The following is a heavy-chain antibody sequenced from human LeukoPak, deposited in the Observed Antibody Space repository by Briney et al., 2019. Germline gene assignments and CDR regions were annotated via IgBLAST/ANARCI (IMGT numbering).Heavy chain of an antibody. CDR3: ARGPYSYDSSGAFDI. D-gene: IGHD3-22*01. V-gene: IGHV4-59*08. CDR1: GGSISSYY. Sequence: SETLSLTCTVSGGSISSYYWSWIRQPPGKGLEWIGYIYYSGSTNYDPSLKSRVTISVDTSKNQFSLKLSSVTAADTAVYFCARGPYSYDSSGAFDIWGQGTMVTVSS. CDR2: IYYSGST. J-gene: IGHJ3*02.